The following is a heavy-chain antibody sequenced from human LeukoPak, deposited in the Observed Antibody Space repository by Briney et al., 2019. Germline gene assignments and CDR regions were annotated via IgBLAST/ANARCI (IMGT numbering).Heavy chain of an antibody. CDR2: ISGSGGST. CDR1: GFTFSSYA. V-gene: IGHV3-23*01. J-gene: IGHJ4*02. D-gene: IGHD3-22*01. Sequence: GGSLRLSCAASGFTFSSYAMSWVRQAPGKGLEWVSAISGSGGSTYYADSVKGRFAISRDNSKNTLYLQMNSLRAEDTAVYYCAKDLRVPFFLWDYYDSSGYYSPPMFGYWGQGTLVTVSS. CDR3: AKDLRVPFFLWDYYDSSGYYSPPMFGY.